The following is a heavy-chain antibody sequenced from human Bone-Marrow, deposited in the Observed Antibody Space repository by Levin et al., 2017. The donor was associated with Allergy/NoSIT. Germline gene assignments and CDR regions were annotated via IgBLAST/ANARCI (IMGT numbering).Heavy chain of an antibody. CDR1: GGSVSSGSYY. V-gene: IGHV4-61*01. D-gene: IGHD2-21*01. J-gene: IGHJ4*02. CDR3: ARTPLAHIVVVIAPHFDY. Sequence: SETLSLTCTVSGGSVSSGSYYWSWIRQPPGKGLEWIGYIYYSGSTNYNPSLKSRVTISVDTSKNQFSLKLSSVTAADTAVYYCARTPLAHIVVVIAPHFDYWGQGTLVTVSS. CDR2: IYYSGST.